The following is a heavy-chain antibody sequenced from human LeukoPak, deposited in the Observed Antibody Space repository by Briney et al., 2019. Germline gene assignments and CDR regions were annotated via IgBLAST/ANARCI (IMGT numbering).Heavy chain of an antibody. CDR3: AKDRGGYCSGGSCYSNKYFDY. CDR1: AFTFSSYA. D-gene: IGHD2-15*01. V-gene: IGHV3-23*01. J-gene: IGHJ4*02. CDR2: ISGSGGST. Sequence: GGSLTLSCAASAFTFSSYAMSWVRQAPGKGLEWLSAISGSGGSTYYADYVKGRFNISRDNSKNTLYLQMNSLRAEDTAVYYCAKDRGGYCSGGSCYSNKYFDYWGQGTLVTVSS.